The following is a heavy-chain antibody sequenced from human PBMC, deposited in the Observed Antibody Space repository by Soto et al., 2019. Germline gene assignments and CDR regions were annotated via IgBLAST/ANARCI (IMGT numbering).Heavy chain of an antibody. CDR2: ISSSSSYT. CDR3: AKMVRGVIINRGAFDY. V-gene: IGHV3-21*04. D-gene: IGHD3-10*01. J-gene: IGHJ4*02. Sequence: PGGSLRLSCAASGVTFSSYSMNWVRQAPGKGLEWVSSISSSSSYTYYADSVKGRFTISRDNSKDTLYLQMNSLRAEDTAVYYCAKMVRGVIINRGAFDYWGQGTLVTVTS. CDR1: GVTFSSYS.